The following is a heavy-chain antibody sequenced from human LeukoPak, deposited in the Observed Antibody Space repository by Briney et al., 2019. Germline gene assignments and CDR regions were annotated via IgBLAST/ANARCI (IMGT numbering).Heavy chain of an antibody. CDR3: AKMPVSYSSGWSSFDY. Sequence: GGSLRLSCAASGFTFSSYAMSWVRQAPGKGLEWVSGISGSGGSTYYADSVKGRFTISRDNSKNTLYLQVNSLRAEDTAVYYCAKMPVSYSSGWSSFDYWGQGTLVTVSS. CDR2: ISGSGGST. V-gene: IGHV3-23*01. CDR1: GFTFSSYA. J-gene: IGHJ4*02. D-gene: IGHD6-19*01.